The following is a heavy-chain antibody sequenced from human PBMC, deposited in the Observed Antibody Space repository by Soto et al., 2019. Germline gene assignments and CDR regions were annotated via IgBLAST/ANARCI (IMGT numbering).Heavy chain of an antibody. CDR3: ARWPDGYYYYGMDV. V-gene: IGHV1-8*02. CDR2: MNTNSGNT. Sequence: ASVKVSCKASGHSITSHYMHWVRQATGQGLEWMGWMNTNSGNTGYAQKFQGRVTMTRNTSISTAYMELSSLRSEDTAVYYCARWPDGYYYYGMDVWGQGTTVTVSS. CDR1: GHSITSHY. J-gene: IGHJ6*02.